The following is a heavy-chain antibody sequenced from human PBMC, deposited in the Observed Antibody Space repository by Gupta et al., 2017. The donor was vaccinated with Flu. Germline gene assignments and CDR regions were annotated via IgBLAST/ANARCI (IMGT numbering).Heavy chain of an antibody. J-gene: IGHJ4*02. D-gene: IGHD3-16*02. CDR2: INYSGRT. Sequence: QLRLQESGPGLVKPSETLSLTCTVSGDFIRSSTYYWGWIRQPPGKGLEWIGSINYSGRTYDNQSLKSRVTISVETSQNQSSLKLGSVSAADTAVYYCARHGYDYVWGSYRSSFDYLGQGSLVTVTS. V-gene: IGHV4-39*01. CDR3: ARHGYDYVWGSYRSSFDY. CDR1: GDFIRSSTYY.